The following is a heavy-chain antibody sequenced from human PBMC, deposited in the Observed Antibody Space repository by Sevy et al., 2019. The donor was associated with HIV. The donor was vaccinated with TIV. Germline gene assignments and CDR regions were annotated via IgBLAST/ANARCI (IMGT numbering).Heavy chain of an antibody. D-gene: IGHD5-12*01. Sequence: GESLKISCTASGFTFGDYAMSWVRQAPGKGLEWVGFIRSKAYGGTTEYAASVKGRFTISRDDSKSIAYLQMNSLKTEDTAVYYCTGGYRPYYFDYWGQGTLVTVSS. CDR3: TGGYRPYYFDY. CDR1: GFTFGDYA. CDR2: IRSKAYGGTT. J-gene: IGHJ4*02. V-gene: IGHV3-49*04.